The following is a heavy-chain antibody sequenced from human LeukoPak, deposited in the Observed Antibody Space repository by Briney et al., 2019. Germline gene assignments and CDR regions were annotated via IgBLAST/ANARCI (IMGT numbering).Heavy chain of an antibody. CDR2: IRGSGGST. CDR3: ARPFEACCSSSCYMSWTY. CDR1: GFTFSDYG. Sequence: GGSLRLSCAASGFTFSDYGMSWVRQAPGKGLEWVSSIRGSGGSTNSADSVKGRFTISRDSSANSLYLQMNSLRVEDTAVYYCARPFEACCSSSCYMSWTYWGQGTLVTVSS. J-gene: IGHJ4*02. D-gene: IGHD2-2*02. V-gene: IGHV3-23*01.